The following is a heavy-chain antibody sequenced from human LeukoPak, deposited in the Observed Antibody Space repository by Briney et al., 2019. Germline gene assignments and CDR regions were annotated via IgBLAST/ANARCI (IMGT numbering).Heavy chain of an antibody. CDR2: ISGSGGST. D-gene: IGHD4-17*01. Sequence: GGSLRLSCAASGFAFSSYAMSWVHQAPGKGLEWVSAISGSGGSTYYADSVKGRFTISRDNSKNTLYLQMNSLRAEDTAVYYCATTYGDYVFDYWGQGTLVTVSS. J-gene: IGHJ4*02. CDR3: ATTYGDYVFDY. CDR1: GFAFSSYA. V-gene: IGHV3-23*01.